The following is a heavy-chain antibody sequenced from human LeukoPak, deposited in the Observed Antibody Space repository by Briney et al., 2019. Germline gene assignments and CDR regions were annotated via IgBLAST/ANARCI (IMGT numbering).Heavy chain of an antibody. J-gene: IGHJ4*02. V-gene: IGHV3-30-3*01. CDR2: ISYDGSNK. CDR1: GFTFSNYA. D-gene: IGHD1-26*01. CDR3: VVGRGFKFDY. Sequence: HPGRSLRLSCAASGFTFSNYAMHWVRQAPGKGLEWVAVISYDGSNKYYADSVKGRFTISRDNSKNTLYLQMNSLRAEDTAVYYCVVGRGFKFDYWGQGTLVTVSS.